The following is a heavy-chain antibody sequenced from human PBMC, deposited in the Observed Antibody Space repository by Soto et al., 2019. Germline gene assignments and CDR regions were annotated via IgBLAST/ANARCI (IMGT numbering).Heavy chain of an antibody. CDR3: VRDNGGNSEFGY. V-gene: IGHV4-30-4*01. J-gene: IGHJ4*02. CDR2: VFYNGVT. D-gene: IGHD2-21*02. CDR1: GGSISGNSYY. Sequence: SETLSLTCTVSGGSISGNSYYWHWIRQSPGKGLEWIGYVFYNGVTYYNPSFESRLSISVDTSKNQFSLQLKSVTAAGTAVYYCVRDNGGNSEFGYWGQGTLVTVSS.